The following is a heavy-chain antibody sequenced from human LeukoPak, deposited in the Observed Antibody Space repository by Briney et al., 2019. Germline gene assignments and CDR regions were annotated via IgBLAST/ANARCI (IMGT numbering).Heavy chain of an antibody. D-gene: IGHD1-26*01. CDR2: MYPGDSDT. CDR1: GYSFTSYW. V-gene: IGHV5-51*01. CDR3: ARQSVGATTSFDY. Sequence: GESLKISFKGSGYSFTSYWIGWVRQRPGKGLEWMGIMYPGDSDTRYSPSFQGQVTISADKSISTAYLQWSSLKASDTAMYYCARQSVGATTSFDYWGQGTLVTVSS. J-gene: IGHJ4*02.